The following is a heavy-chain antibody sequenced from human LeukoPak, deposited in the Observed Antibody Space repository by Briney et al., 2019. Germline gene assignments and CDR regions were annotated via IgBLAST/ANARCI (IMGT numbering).Heavy chain of an antibody. CDR1: GGSISRYY. D-gene: IGHD6-13*01. CDR3: ARTAARSSSWYANNWFDP. CDR2: IYYSGST. Sequence: SETLSLTCTVSGGSISRYYWSWIRQPPGKGLGWIGYIYYSGSTNYNPSLKSRVTISVDTSKNQFSLKLSSVTAADTAVYYCARTAARSSSWYANNWFDPWGQGTLVTVSS. J-gene: IGHJ5*02. V-gene: IGHV4-59*01.